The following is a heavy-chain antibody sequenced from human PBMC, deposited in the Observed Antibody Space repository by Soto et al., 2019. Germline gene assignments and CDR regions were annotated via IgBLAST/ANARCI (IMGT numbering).Heavy chain of an antibody. J-gene: IGHJ4*02. V-gene: IGHV5-51*01. CDR2: IDPADSDA. CDR3: AKGFTMEYFDL. D-gene: IGHD1-1*01. CDR1: GYSFPNYW. Sequence: EMQLAQSGAEVKKPGESLNISCQGSGYSFPNYWIGWVRQRPGKGLAWMGIIDPADSDARYSPSLQGQVTFSVDKSISTAYLHWSSLRASDTAMYYCAKGFTMEYFDLWGQGTLVTVSS.